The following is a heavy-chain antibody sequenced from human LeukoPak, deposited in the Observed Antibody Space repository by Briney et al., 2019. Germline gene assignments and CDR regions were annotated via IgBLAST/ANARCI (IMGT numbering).Heavy chain of an antibody. CDR1: GFTFSSYW. CDR2: IKQDGSEK. V-gene: IGHV3-7*01. CDR3: ARDMGIAAAGHLYYFDY. D-gene: IGHD6-13*01. Sequence: GGSLRLSCAASGFTFSSYWMSWVRQAPGKGLEWVANIKQDGSEKHYVDSVKGRFTISRDNAKNSLYLQMNSLRAEDTAVYYCARDMGIAAAGHLYYFDYWGQGTLVTVSS. J-gene: IGHJ4*02.